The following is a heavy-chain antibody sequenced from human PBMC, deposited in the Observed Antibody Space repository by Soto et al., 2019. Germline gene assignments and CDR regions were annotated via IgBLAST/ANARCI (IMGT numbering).Heavy chain of an antibody. CDR2: ISYDGSNK. CDR1: GFTFSSYA. J-gene: IGHJ3*02. V-gene: IGHV3-30-3*01. CDR3: ARAGYDAFDI. Sequence: QVQLVESGGGVVQPGRSLRLSCAASGFTFSSYAMHWVRQAPGKGLEWVAVISYDGSNKYYADSVKGRFTISRDNSKNTLYLQMNSLRAEDTAVYYCARAGYDAFDIWGQGTMVTVSS. D-gene: IGHD2-15*01.